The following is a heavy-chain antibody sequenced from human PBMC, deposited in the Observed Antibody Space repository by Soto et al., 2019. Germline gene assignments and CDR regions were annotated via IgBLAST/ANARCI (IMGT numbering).Heavy chain of an antibody. CDR1: GGSFSGYY. CDR2: INHSGST. CDR3: ARGDPAAGELLTLPPQRPFDY. D-gene: IGHD2-2*01. J-gene: IGHJ4*02. V-gene: IGHV4-34*01. Sequence: PSEPLSLTFAVYGGSFSGYYWSWIRQPPGKGLEWIGEINHSGSTNYNPSLKSRVTISVDTSKNQFSLKLSSVTAADTAVYYCARGDPAAGELLTLPPQRPFDYWGQGTLVTVSS.